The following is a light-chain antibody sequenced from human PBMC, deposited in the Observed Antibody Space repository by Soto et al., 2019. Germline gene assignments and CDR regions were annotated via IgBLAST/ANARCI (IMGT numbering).Light chain of an antibody. CDR3: QQYKSYTSWP. Sequence: DIQLYQSPSTLSVFVGDRVTITCRASQSISKYLGWYQQKPGKAPNLLIYDASILESGVPSRFSGSGSGTEFSLTISSLQADDFATYYCQQYKSYTSWPFGQGTKVDI. CDR1: QSISKY. CDR2: DAS. J-gene: IGKJ1*01. V-gene: IGKV1-5*01.